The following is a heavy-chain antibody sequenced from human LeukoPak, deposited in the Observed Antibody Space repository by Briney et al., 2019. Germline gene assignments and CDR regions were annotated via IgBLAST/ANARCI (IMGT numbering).Heavy chain of an antibody. V-gene: IGHV4-4*07. CDR2: IYTSGST. J-gene: IGHJ3*02. Sequence: SETLSLTCTVSGGSISSYYWSWIRQPAGKGLEWIGRIYTSGSTNYNPSLKSRVTISVDTSKNQFSLKLSSVTAADTAVYYCARGYSSSSRSASDAFDIWGQGTMVTVSS. CDR3: ARGYSSSSRSASDAFDI. D-gene: IGHD6-6*01. CDR1: GGSISSYY.